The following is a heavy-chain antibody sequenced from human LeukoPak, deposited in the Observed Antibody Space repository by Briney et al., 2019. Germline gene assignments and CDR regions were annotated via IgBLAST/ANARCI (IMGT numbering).Heavy chain of an antibody. J-gene: IGHJ4*02. Sequence: GGSLRLSCAASGFTFSSYSMNWVRQAPGKGLEWVSSISSSSSYIYYADSVKGRFTISRDNAKNSLYLQMNSLRAEDTAVYYCAREGWDSGYPFDYWGQRTLVTVSS. D-gene: IGHD3-22*01. CDR3: AREGWDSGYPFDY. V-gene: IGHV3-21*01. CDR1: GFTFSSYS. CDR2: ISSSSSYI.